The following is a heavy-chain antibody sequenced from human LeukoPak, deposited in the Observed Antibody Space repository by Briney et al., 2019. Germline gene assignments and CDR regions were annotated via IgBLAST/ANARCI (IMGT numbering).Heavy chain of an antibody. CDR3: ARDQVGATTFNWFDP. V-gene: IGHV4-39*07. Sequence: SEALSLTCTVSGGSISSSSYNWGWIRQPPGKGLEWIASMYYGGRTYYNPSLKSRVTISVDTSKHQFSLRLTSVTAADTAVYYCARDQVGATTFNWFDPWGQGTLVTVSS. J-gene: IGHJ5*02. D-gene: IGHD1-26*01. CDR2: MYYGGRT. CDR1: GGSISSSSYN.